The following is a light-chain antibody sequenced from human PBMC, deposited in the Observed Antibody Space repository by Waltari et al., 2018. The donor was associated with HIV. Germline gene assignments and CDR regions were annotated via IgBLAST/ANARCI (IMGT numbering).Light chain of an antibody. V-gene: IGLV1-40*01. CDR1: RSTNFGTTYD. CDR2: TNT. CDR3: QSFDRLSALPI. Sequence: QSALTQPPSVSGAPGQRVTISCTGLRSTNFGTTYDVQWYQHLPGTGPRLIISTNTNRPSGVPDRFSASKSGTSASLTITGLQAEDEATYYCQSFDRLSALPIFGGGTMVTV. J-gene: IGLJ2*01.